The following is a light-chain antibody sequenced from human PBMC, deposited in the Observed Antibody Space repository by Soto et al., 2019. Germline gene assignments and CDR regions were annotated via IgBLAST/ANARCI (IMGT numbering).Light chain of an antibody. J-gene: IGKJ1*01. CDR2: AAS. CDR3: QQSYSPLWT. CDR1: QSISSD. V-gene: IGKV1-39*01. Sequence: DIQMTQSPSSLSASVGDRVTITCRASQSISSDLNWYQHKPGKAPNLLIYAASSLQSGVPSRFSGSGSGTDFTLTISGLQPEVFATYYCQQSYSPLWTFGQGTKVDIK.